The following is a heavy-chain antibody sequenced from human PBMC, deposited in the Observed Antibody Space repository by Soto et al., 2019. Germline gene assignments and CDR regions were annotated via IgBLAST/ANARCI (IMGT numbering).Heavy chain of an antibody. CDR1: GGSISSGGYY. CDR3: ARVPKYYELYGMDV. CDR2: IYYSGST. J-gene: IGHJ6*02. Sequence: KTSETLSLTCTISGGSISSGGYYWSWIRQHPGKGLEWIGYIYYSGSTYYNPSLKSRVTISVDTSKNQFSLKLSSVTAADTAVYYCARVPKYYELYGMDVWGQGTTVTVSS. D-gene: IGHD3-22*01. V-gene: IGHV4-31*03.